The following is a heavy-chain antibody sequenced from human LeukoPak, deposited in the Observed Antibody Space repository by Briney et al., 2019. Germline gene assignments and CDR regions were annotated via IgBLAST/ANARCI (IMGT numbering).Heavy chain of an antibody. Sequence: GGSLRLSCTASGFTFGDYTMSWVRQAPGKGLEWVGFIRSKAYGGTTEYAASVKGRFNISRDDSKSIAYLQMNSLKTEDTAVYYCTRSEYTYYYDGSGYLIDYWGQGTLVTVSS. CDR3: TRSEYTYYYDGSGYLIDY. V-gene: IGHV3-49*04. CDR2: IRSKAYGGTT. D-gene: IGHD3-22*01. J-gene: IGHJ4*02. CDR1: GFTFGDYT.